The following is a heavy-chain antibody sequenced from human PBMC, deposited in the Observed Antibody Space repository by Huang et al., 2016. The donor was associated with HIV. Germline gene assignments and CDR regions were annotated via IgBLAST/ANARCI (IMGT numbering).Heavy chain of an antibody. CDR2: ISTDNGNT. D-gene: IGHD3-22*01. V-gene: IGHV1-18*04. CDR3: TRGYYYADFDH. Sequence: QLVQSGAEVKKPGASVKVSCKASGYSFTSYGISWVRQAPGQGLEWMGWISTDNGNTNYEQKRQGRVTMTTDTSTSTVYMELRSLRSDDTAVYYCTRGYYYADFDHWGQGTLVTVSS. J-gene: IGHJ4*02. CDR1: GYSFTSYG.